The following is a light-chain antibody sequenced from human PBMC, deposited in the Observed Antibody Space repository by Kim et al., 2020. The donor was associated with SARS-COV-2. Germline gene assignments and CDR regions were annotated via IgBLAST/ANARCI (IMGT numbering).Light chain of an antibody. V-gene: IGLV3-27*01. CDR2: KDS. Sequence: VSPGQTARITCSGDVLAKKYARWFQQKPGQGPVLVIYKDSERPSGIPDRFSGSSSGTTVTLTISGAQAEDEADYYCYSASDNNRVFGGGTQLTVL. J-gene: IGLJ3*02. CDR3: YSASDNNRV. CDR1: VLAKKY.